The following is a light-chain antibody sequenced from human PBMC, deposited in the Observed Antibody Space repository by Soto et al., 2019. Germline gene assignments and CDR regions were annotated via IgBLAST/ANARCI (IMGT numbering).Light chain of an antibody. V-gene: IGLV2-8*01. CDR1: SSDVGGYNY. CDR3: SSYAGSNNLVV. Sequence: QSALTQPPSASGSPGQSVTISCTGNSSDVGGYNYVSWYQQHPGKAPKLMIYEVSKRPSGVPDRFSGSKSGNTASLTVSGLQAEDEADYCCSSYAGSNNLVVFGGGTKLTVL. J-gene: IGLJ2*01. CDR2: EVS.